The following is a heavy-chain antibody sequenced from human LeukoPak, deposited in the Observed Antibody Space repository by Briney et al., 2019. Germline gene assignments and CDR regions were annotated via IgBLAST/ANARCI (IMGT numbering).Heavy chain of an antibody. J-gene: IGHJ4*02. CDR1: GFTFSSYG. V-gene: IGHV3-23*01. CDR3: AGGYYLLYYFDY. CDR2: ISGSSGST. D-gene: IGHD3-22*01. Sequence: GGSLRLSCAASGFTFSSYGMHWVRQAPGKGLEWVSSISGSSGSTYYADSVKGRFTISRDNSKNTLYLQMNSLRAEDTAVYYCAGGYYLLYYFDYWGQGTLVTVSS.